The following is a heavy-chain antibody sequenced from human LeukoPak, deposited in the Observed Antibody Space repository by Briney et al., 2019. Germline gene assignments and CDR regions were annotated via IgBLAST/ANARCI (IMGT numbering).Heavy chain of an antibody. CDR2: ISSSGSTI. V-gene: IGHV3-11*01. D-gene: IGHD6-13*01. CDR1: GFTFSDYY. J-gene: IGHJ4*02. CDR3: ANSNRGRYSSSSGGDY. Sequence: GGSLRLSCAASGFTFSDYYMSWIRQAPGKGLEWVSYISSSGSTIYYADSVKGRFTISRDNAKNSLYLQMNSLRAEDTAVYYCANSNRGRYSSSSGGDYWGQGTLVTVSS.